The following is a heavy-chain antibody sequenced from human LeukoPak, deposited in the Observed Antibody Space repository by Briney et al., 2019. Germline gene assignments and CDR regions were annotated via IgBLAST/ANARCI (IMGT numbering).Heavy chain of an antibody. CDR1: GGSISSGGYS. D-gene: IGHD2-2*01. CDR3: ARSPIKVVPAAVAPPNLYYYCYGMDV. V-gene: IGHV4-30-2*01. CDR2: IYHSGST. Sequence: SETLSLTCAVSGGSISSGGYSWSWIRQPPGQGLEWIGYIYHSGSTYYNPSLKSRVTISVDRSKNQFSLKLSSVTAADTAVYYCARSPIKVVPAAVAPPNLYYYCYGMDVWGQGTTVTVSS. J-gene: IGHJ6*02.